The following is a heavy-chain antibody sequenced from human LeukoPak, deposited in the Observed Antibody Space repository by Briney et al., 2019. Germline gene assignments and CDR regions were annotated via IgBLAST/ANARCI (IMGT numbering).Heavy chain of an antibody. CDR3: ARSYGSGRREVFDI. CDR2: INPNSGGT. J-gene: IGHJ3*02. D-gene: IGHD3-10*01. Sequence: ASVKVSCKSSGYIFTDHFIHWVRQAPGQGLEWMGWINPNSGGTNNAQKFQGRVTMTGDTSIRTAHMELRRLRSDDTAVYYCARSYGSGRREVFDIWGQGTRVTVSS. CDR1: GYIFTDHF. V-gene: IGHV1-2*02.